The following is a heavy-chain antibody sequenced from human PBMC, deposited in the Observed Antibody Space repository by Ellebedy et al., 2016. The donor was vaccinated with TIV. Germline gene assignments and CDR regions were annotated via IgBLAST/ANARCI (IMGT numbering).Heavy chain of an antibody. J-gene: IGHJ3*02. V-gene: IGHV4-59*01. CDR3: ARDRSKGGYDAFDI. CDR2: IYYSGST. D-gene: IGHD2/OR15-2a*01. CDR1: GGSISSYY. Sequence: SETLSLXXTVSGGSISSYYWSWIRQPPGKGLEWIGYIYYSGSTNYNPSLKSRVTISVDTSKNQFSLKLSSVTAADTAVYYCARDRSKGGYDAFDIWGQGTMVTVSS.